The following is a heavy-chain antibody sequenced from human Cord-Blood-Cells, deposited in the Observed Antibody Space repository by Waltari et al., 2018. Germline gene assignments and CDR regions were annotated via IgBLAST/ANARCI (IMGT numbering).Heavy chain of an antibody. V-gene: IGHV3-30-3*01. J-gene: IGHJ4*02. Sequence: QVQLVESGGGVVQPGRSLRLSCAASGFTFSSYAMHWVRQAPGKGLEWVAVISDDGSHKYYAESVEGRFTISRDNSKNTLYLQMNSLRAEDTAVYYCARDRWGSGRGPYYFDYWGQGTLVTVSS. CDR2: ISDDGSHK. CDR3: ARDRWGSGRGPYYFDY. D-gene: IGHD3-10*01. CDR1: GFTFSSYA.